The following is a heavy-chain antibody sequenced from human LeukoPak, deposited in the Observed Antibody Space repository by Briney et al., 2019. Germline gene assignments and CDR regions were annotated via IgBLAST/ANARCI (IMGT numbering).Heavy chain of an antibody. CDR1: RFRFASYG. CDR2: LDRDGTTT. J-gene: IGHJ5*01. V-gene: IGHV3-74*01. CDR3: VRDTENIGYDAFEF. Sequence: TGGSLRLSCAASRFRFASYGMHWVRQAPGKGLEWVSRLDRDGTTTSYADSVYGRFTISRDNAKSTLYLQMRSLRAEDTAVYYCVRDTENIGYDAFEFWGHGTLVTVSS. D-gene: IGHD2/OR15-2a*01.